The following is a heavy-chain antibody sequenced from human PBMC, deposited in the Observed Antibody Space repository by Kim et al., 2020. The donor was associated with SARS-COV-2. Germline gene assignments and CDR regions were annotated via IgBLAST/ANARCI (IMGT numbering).Heavy chain of an antibody. J-gene: IGHJ4*02. CDR2: ISSSSSYI. D-gene: IGHD3-16*01. V-gene: IGHV3-21*01. CDR1: GFTFSSYS. CDR3: ARGVSTFGGVTGDY. Sequence: GGSLRLSCAASGFTFSSYSMNWVRQAPGKGLEWVSSISSSSSYIYYADSVKGRFTISRDNAKNSLYLQMNSLRAEDTAVFYCARGVSTFGGVTGDYWGQGTLVTVSS.